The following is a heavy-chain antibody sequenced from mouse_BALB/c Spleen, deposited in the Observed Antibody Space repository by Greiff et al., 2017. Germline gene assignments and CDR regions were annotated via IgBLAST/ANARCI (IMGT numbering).Heavy chain of an antibody. J-gene: IGHJ4*01. CDR1: GYTFTDYN. V-gene: IGHV1S29*02. CDR3: AREGSAFMDY. Sequence: EVMLVESGPELVKPGASVKISCKASGYTFTDYNMHWVKQSHGKSLEWIGYIYPYNGGTGYNQKFKSKATLTVDNSSSTAYMELRSLTSEDSAVYYCAREGSAFMDYWGQGTSVTVSS. CDR2: IYPYNGGT.